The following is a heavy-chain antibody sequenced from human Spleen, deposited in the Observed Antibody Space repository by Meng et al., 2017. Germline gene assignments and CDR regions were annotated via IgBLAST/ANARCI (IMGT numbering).Heavy chain of an antibody. D-gene: IGHD2-21*01. CDR1: GGSFSGYY. V-gene: IGHV4-34*01. CDR2: INHSGST. J-gene: IGHJ4*02. CDR3: ARGASYSVDY. Sequence: QVQLQQWGAGLLKPSEPLSLTCVVYGGSFSGYYWSWIRQPPGKGLEWIGEINHSGSTNYNPSLKSRVTISVDTSKNQFSLKLSSVTAADTAVYYCARGASYSVDYWGQGTLVTVSS.